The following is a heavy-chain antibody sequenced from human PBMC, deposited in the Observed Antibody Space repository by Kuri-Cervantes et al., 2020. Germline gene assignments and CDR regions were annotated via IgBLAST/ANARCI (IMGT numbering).Heavy chain of an antibody. J-gene: IGHJ6*03. CDR2: IYYSGST. V-gene: IGHV4-59*01. Sequence: SETLSLTCTVSGGSISGYYWSWIRQPPGKGLEWIGYIYYSGSTNYNPSLKSRVTISVDTSKNQFSLKLSSVTAADTAVYYCARDAPPDTIFGVVIPPFYYMDVWGKGTTVTVSS. D-gene: IGHD3-3*01. CDR1: GGSISGYY. CDR3: ARDAPPDTIFGVVIPPFYYMDV.